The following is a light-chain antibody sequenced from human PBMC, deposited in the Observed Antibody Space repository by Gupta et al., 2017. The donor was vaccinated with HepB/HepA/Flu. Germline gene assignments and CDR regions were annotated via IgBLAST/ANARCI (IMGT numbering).Light chain of an antibody. CDR1: TGAVTSGRY. CDR3: SLSYNNTVV. CDR2: DTS. Sequence: QAVVTQEPSLTVSPGGTVTLTCGSSTGAVTSGRYPYWFQQKPGQAPRTLIYDTSNMHSWTPARFSGSLLGGKATLTLSSARPEDEAEYYCSLSYNNTVVFGGGTKVTVL. V-gene: IGLV7-46*01. J-gene: IGLJ2*01.